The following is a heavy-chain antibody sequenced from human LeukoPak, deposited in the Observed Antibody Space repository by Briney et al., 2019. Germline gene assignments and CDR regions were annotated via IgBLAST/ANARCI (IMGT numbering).Heavy chain of an antibody. CDR3: AREDPIDFWSSYYTPLDY. J-gene: IGHJ4*02. Sequence: SETLSLTCAAYGGSFSGYYWSWIRQPPGKGLEWIGEINHSGSTNYNPSLKSRVTISVDTSKNQFSLKLSSVTAADTAVYYCAREDPIDFWSSYYTPLDYWGQGTLVTVSS. CDR2: INHSGST. D-gene: IGHD3-3*01. CDR1: GGSFSGYY. V-gene: IGHV4-34*01.